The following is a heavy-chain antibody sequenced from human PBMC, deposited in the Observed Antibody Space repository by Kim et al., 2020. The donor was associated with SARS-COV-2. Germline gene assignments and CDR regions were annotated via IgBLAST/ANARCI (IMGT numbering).Heavy chain of an antibody. D-gene: IGHD3-10*01. V-gene: IGHV3-23*01. CDR3: AKDFGPAYYYYGLDV. Sequence: ESVKGRFTILRDNSKNTVYVQMTSLRAEDTALYYCAKDFGPAYYYYGLDVWGQGTTVTVSS. J-gene: IGHJ6*02.